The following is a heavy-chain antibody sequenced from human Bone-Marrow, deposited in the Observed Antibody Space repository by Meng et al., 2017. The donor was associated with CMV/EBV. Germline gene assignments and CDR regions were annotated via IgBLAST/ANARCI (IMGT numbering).Heavy chain of an antibody. J-gene: IGHJ6*02. CDR3: ARVGAYCSSTSCQSYYYYGMDV. CDR1: GFTVSSNY. CDR2: IYSGGST. V-gene: IGHV3-53*01. D-gene: IGHD2-2*01. Sequence: LSLTCAASGFTVSSNYMSWVRQAPGKGLEWVSVIYSGGSTYYADSVKGRFTISRDNAKNSLYLQMNSLRAEDTAVYYCARVGAYCSSTSCQSYYYYGMDVWGQGTTVTVSS.